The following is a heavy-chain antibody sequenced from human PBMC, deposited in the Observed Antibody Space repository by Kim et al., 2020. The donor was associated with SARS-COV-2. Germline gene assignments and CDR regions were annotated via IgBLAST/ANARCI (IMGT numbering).Heavy chain of an antibody. J-gene: IGHJ4*02. D-gene: IGHD2-21*02. V-gene: IGHV4-34*01. CDR2: T. Sequence: THYNPSLKSRVTISVDTSKNQFSLKLSSVTAADTAVYYCARGKVTATLDYWGQGTLVTVSS. CDR3: ARGKVTATLDY.